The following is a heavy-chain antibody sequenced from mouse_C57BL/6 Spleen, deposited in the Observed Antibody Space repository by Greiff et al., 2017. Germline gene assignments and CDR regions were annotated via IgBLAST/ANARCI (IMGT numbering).Heavy chain of an antibody. J-gene: IGHJ1*03. Sequence: VQLQQSGPELVKPGASVKISCKASGYTFTDYYMNWVKQSHGKSLEWIGDINPNNGGTSYNQKFKGKATLTVDKSSSTAYMELRSLTSEDSAVYYCARPDYSNYGGYFDVWGTGTTVTVSS. V-gene: IGHV1-26*01. D-gene: IGHD2-5*01. CDR1: GYTFTDYY. CDR2: INPNNGGT. CDR3: ARPDYSNYGGYFDV.